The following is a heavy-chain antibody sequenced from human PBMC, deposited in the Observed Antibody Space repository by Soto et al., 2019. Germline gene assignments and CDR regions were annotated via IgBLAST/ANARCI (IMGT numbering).Heavy chain of an antibody. Sequence: SLRLSCAASGFTFSDYYMSWIRQAPGKGLEWVSYISSSGSTIYYADSVKGRFTISRDNAKNSLYLQMNSLRAEDTAVYYCARTDRDYYYGMDVWGQGTTVTVSS. V-gene: IGHV3-11*01. CDR2: ISSSGSTI. CDR3: ARTDRDYYYGMDV. D-gene: IGHD3-10*01. CDR1: GFTFSDYY. J-gene: IGHJ6*02.